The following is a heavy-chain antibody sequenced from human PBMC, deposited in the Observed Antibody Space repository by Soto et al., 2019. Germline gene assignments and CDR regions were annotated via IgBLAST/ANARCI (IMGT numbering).Heavy chain of an antibody. J-gene: IGHJ4*02. V-gene: IGHV1-69*13. CDR3: ARGYSGYDLFPDY. CDR1: GGTFSSYA. CDR2: IIPIFGTA. D-gene: IGHD5-12*01. Sequence: GASVKVSCKASGGTFSSYAISWVRQAPGQGLEWMGGIIPIFGTANYAQKFQDRVTITADESTSTAYMELSSLRSEDTAVYYCARGYSGYDLFPDYWGQGTLVTVSS.